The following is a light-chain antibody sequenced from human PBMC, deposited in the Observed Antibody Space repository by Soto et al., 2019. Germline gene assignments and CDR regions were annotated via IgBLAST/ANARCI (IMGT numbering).Light chain of an antibody. CDR3: QQYSTSLPWT. Sequence: EIVLTQSPGTLSLSPGERVTLSCRASQSVSSSYLAWYQQKPGQAPRLLIYGASTRATGIPDRFSGSGSGTDFTLTISRLEPEDVAVYYCQQYSTSLPWTFGQGTKVEIK. V-gene: IGKV3-20*01. CDR1: QSVSSSY. J-gene: IGKJ1*01. CDR2: GAS.